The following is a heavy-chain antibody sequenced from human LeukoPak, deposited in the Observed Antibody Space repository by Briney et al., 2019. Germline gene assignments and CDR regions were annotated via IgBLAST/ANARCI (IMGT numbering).Heavy chain of an antibody. Sequence: GESLTISCKGSAYSFTSYWSSWVRQIPAKGREWMGRINPSDSYTNYSPCFQGHVTISADKYISTAYLQWSRLKASDTAMYYCARRRDCSSTSCPDDAFDIWGQGTMVTVSS. D-gene: IGHD2-2*01. V-gene: IGHV5-10-1*01. CDR2: INPSDSYT. CDR3: ARRRDCSSTSCPDDAFDI. J-gene: IGHJ3*02. CDR1: AYSFTSYW.